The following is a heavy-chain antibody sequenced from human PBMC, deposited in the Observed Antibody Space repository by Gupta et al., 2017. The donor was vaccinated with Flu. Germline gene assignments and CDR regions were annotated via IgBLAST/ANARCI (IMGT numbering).Heavy chain of an antibody. CDR3: GVVATTHNAIDN. CDR1: GFRFSDYY. V-gene: IGHV3-72*01. D-gene: IGHD1-26*01. Sequence: HVVQSGGGLVQPGGSLRLSCAAPGFRFSDYYMDWVRQAPGKGLEWVGRTKDKANGYTIEYAASVEGRFAISRDEAKNLVSLQMNSLKTEDTAVYYCGVVATTHNAIDNWGPGTLVTVSS. J-gene: IGHJ4*02. CDR2: TKDKANGYTI.